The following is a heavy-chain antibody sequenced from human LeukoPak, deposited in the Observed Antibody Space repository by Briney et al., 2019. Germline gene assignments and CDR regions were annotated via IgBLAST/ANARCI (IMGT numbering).Heavy chain of an antibody. J-gene: IGHJ5*02. CDR1: GFTFSNAW. D-gene: IGHD2-21*02. Sequence: GGSLRLSCAASGFTFSNAWMSWVRQAPGKGLEWVGRIKSETDGGTTDYAAPVKGRFTISRDDSKNTLYLQMNSLKTEDTAVYYCTPRLAYCGGDCYSWGQGTLVTVSS. CDR2: IKSETDGGTT. V-gene: IGHV3-15*01. CDR3: TPRLAYCGGDCYS.